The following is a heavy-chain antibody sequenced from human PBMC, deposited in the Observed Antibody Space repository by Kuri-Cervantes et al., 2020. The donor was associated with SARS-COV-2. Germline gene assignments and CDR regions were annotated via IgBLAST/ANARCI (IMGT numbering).Heavy chain of an antibody. CDR1: GGSISSSSYY. CDR2: IYYSGST. V-gene: IGHV4-39*02. J-gene: IGHJ6*03. CDR3: ARDGYCSSTSCYMDYYYYYMDV. D-gene: IGHD2-2*02. Sequence: SETLSLTCTVSGGSISSSSYYWGWIRQPPGKGLEWIGSIYYSGSTYYNPSLKSRVTISVDTSKNQFSLKLSSVTAADTAVYYCARDGYCSSTSCYMDYYYYYMDVWGKGTTVTVSS.